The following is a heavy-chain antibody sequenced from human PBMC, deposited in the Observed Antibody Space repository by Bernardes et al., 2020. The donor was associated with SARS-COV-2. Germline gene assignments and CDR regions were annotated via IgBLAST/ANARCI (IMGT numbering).Heavy chain of an antibody. CDR3: ARANVMGDYYYGMDV. CDR2: INHSGST. CDR1: GGSFSGYY. V-gene: IGHV4-34*01. Sequence: SETLSRTCAVYGGSFSGYYWSWIRQPPGQGLEWIGEINHSGSTNYNPSLKSRVTISVDTSKNQFSLKLSSVTAADTAVYYCARANVMGDYYYGMDVWGQGTTVTVSS. J-gene: IGHJ6*02. D-gene: IGHD3-16*01.